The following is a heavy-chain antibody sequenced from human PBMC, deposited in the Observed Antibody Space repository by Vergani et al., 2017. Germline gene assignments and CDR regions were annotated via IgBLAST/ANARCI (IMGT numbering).Heavy chain of an antibody. D-gene: IGHD3-10*01. Sequence: QVQLVQSGAEVKKPGASVKVSCKASGYTFTSYGISWVRQAPGQGLEWMGWISAYNGNTNYAQKLQGRVTMTTDKSTSTAYMELRGLRSDDTAVYYCARESLYGSGSYYRAAYYYYGMDVWGQGTTVTVSS. CDR2: ISAYNGNT. V-gene: IGHV1-18*01. CDR3: ARESLYGSGSYYRAAYYYYGMDV. J-gene: IGHJ6*02. CDR1: GYTFTSYG.